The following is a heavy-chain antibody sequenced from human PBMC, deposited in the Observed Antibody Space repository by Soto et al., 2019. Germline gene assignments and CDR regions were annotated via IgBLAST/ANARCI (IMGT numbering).Heavy chain of an antibody. Sequence: SVKVSCKASGGTFSSYVVNWVRQAPGQGLEWMGRIIPISGAANYAQKFQGRVTITADKSTSTSYMELSSLRSEDTAVYYCARGFRYNWNDGGDFDIWGQGTMVAV. V-gene: IGHV1-69*06. J-gene: IGHJ3*02. CDR3: ARGFRYNWNDGGDFDI. CDR1: GGTFSSYV. D-gene: IGHD1-20*01. CDR2: IIPISGAA.